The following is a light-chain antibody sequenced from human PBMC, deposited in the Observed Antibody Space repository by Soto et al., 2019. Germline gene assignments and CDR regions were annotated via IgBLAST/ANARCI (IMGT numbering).Light chain of an antibody. V-gene: IGKV1-39*01. CDR1: QSISSY. J-gene: IGKJ4*01. CDR2: AAS. CDR3: PQSYSTPLT. Sequence: DIQMTQSPSSLSASVGDRVTITCRASQSISSYLNWYQQKPGKAPKLLIYAASSLQSGVPSRFSGSGSGTDLTLTITNPQPEDFATYYCPQSYSTPLTFGGGTKVEIK.